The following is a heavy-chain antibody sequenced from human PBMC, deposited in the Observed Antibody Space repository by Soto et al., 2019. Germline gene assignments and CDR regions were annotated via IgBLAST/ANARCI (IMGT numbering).Heavy chain of an antibody. CDR2: ISHSGST. J-gene: IGHJ4*02. CDR3: AAAAGEFDY. D-gene: IGHD6-13*01. Sequence: SETLSLTCAVYGGSFSGYYWSWIRQPPGKGLEWIGEISHSGSTNYNPSLKSRVTISVDTSKNQFSLKLSSVTAADTAVYYCAAAAGEFDYWGQGTLVTVS. CDR1: GGSFSGYY. V-gene: IGHV4-34*01.